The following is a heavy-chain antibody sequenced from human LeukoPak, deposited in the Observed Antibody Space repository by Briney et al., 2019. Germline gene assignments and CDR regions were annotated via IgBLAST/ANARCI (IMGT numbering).Heavy chain of an antibody. Sequence: GGSLRLSCVASGFTFSSHSMNWVRQAPGKGLEWVSSISSGSDHIYYADSVKSRFTISRDNSKDTLYLQMNSLRTEDTAVYYCAKAHSSRWTAQDYWGQGALVTVSS. CDR3: AKAHSSRWTAQDY. CDR2: ISSGSDHI. J-gene: IGHJ4*02. V-gene: IGHV3-21*01. CDR1: GFTFSSHS. D-gene: IGHD6-13*01.